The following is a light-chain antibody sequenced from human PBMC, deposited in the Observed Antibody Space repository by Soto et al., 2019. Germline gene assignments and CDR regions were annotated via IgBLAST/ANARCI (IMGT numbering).Light chain of an antibody. V-gene: IGLV1-47*01. CDR3: AAWDDSLSGAV. Sequence: VVTQPPSASGTPGQRVTISCSGSSSNIGSNYVYWYQQLPGTAPKLLIYRNNQRPSGVPDRFSGSKSGTSASLAISGLRSEDEADYYCAAWDDSLSGAVFGGGTQLTVL. CDR1: SSNIGSNY. CDR2: RNN. J-gene: IGLJ7*01.